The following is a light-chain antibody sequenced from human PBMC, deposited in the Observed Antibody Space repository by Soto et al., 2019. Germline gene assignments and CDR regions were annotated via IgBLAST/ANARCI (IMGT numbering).Light chain of an antibody. CDR1: QSFSSY. J-gene: IGKJ5*01. CDR2: DAS. CDR3: QARVNWPPSIT. V-gene: IGKV3-11*01. Sequence: EIVLTQSPAALSLSPGKRATLSCRASQSFSSYLAWYQQKPGQAPRLLIYDASNRATGIPARFRGSGSGTDFTLTITSLEPEDFAVYYCQARVNWPPSITFGQGTRLEI.